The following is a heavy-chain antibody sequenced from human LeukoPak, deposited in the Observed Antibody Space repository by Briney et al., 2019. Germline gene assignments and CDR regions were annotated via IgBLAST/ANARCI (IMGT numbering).Heavy chain of an antibody. CDR1: GFTFSSYW. Sequence: PGGSLRLSCAASGFTFSSYWMSWVRQAPGKGLEWVANIKQDGSGKYYVDSVRGRFTISRDNAKNSLYLQMNSLRPEDTAVYYCARYDYGGNYDFWGQGTLVTVSS. J-gene: IGHJ4*02. D-gene: IGHD4-23*01. CDR2: IKQDGSGK. V-gene: IGHV3-7*04. CDR3: ARYDYGGNYDF.